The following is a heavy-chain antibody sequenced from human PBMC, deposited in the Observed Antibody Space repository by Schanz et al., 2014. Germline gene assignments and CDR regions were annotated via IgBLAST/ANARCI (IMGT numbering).Heavy chain of an antibody. J-gene: IGHJ4*02. CDR2: ISAYNGHT. CDR3: ARDQSPYTNSSDVRYFDY. CDR1: GYTFTNFF. V-gene: IGHV1-18*04. D-gene: IGHD6-6*01. Sequence: QVHLVQSGAEVHKPGASLKISCKASGYTFTNFFLHWVRQAPGQGLEWMGWISAYNGHTDYAQKLQGRVTMTADTSTSTAYMDLRSLRSDDTAVYYCARDQSPYTNSSDVRYFDYWGQGSLVTVSS.